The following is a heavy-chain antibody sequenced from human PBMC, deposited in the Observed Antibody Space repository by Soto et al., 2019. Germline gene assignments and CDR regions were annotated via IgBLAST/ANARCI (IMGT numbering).Heavy chain of an antibody. J-gene: IGHJ5*02. CDR2: IDPRDSYT. Sequence: DVQLAPSGAEVKKPGESLRITCEASGYSFTTYWISWVRQMPGKGLEWMGAIDPRDSYTKYSPSFQGHVTISVDKSISTAYLQWNSLKALDTAIYYCAREKSDLELFNWLDPWGQGALVTFSS. CDR1: GYSFTTYW. D-gene: IGHD1-7*01. CDR3: AREKSDLELFNWLDP. V-gene: IGHV5-10-1*03.